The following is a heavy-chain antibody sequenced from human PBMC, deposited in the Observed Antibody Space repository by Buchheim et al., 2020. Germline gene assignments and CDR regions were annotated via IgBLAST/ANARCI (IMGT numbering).Heavy chain of an antibody. D-gene: IGHD3-10*01. J-gene: IGHJ4*02. CDR2: IYYRGLN. V-gene: IGHV4-34*01. CDR3: ARAGPYGSGTYSVYFDY. Sequence: QVQLQQWGAGLLKPSETLSLTCAVYGGSFSGYYWSWIRQPPGKGLEWIGYIYYRGLNYYNPSLKSRVIISVDTSKNQFSLKLSSVTAADTAVYFCARAGPYGSGTYSVYFDYWGQGTL. CDR1: GGSFSGYY.